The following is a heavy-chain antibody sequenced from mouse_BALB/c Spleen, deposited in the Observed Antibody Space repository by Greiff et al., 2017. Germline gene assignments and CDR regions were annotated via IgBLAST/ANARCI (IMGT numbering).Heavy chain of an antibody. J-gene: IGHJ2*01. V-gene: IGHV5-4*02. CDR2: ISDGGSYT. CDR3: ARAGNYYYFDY. Sequence: EVKLVESGGGLVKPGGSLKLSCAASGFTFSDYYMYWVRQTPEKRLEWVATISDGGSYTYYPDSVKGRFTISRDNAKNNLYLQMSSLKSEDTAMYYCARAGNYYYFDYWGQGTTLTVSS. CDR1: GFTFSDYY. D-gene: IGHD2-1*01.